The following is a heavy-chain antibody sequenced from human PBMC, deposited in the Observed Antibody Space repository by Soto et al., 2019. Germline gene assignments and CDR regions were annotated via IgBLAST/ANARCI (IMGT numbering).Heavy chain of an antibody. D-gene: IGHD6-13*01. Sequence: QVQLVQSGAEVKKPGASVKVSCKASGYTSTSYGISWVRQAPGQGLEWMGWISAYNGNTNYAQKLQGRVTMTTDTSTSTAYMELRSLRSDDTAVYYCARSDTAYSSSWTPAYYGMDVWGQGTTVTVSS. J-gene: IGHJ6*02. CDR2: ISAYNGNT. V-gene: IGHV1-18*04. CDR3: ARSDTAYSSSWTPAYYGMDV. CDR1: GYTSTSYG.